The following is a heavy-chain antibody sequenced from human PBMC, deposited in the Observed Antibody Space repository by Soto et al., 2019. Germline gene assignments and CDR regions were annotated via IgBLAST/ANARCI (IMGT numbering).Heavy chain of an antibody. CDR1: GGTFGRNA. CDR2: IIPMFDTA. D-gene: IGHD6-19*01. Sequence: QVVLVQSGAEVKNPGSSVKVSCKASGGTFGRNAINWVRQAPGQAFEWMGGIIPMFDTANHAQKFRDRIMITADESTNTAYLELKDLRSEDTAIYYCARPQGSGWRFNALDFWGQGTMVTVSS. V-gene: IGHV1-69*01. CDR3: ARPQGSGWRFNALDF. J-gene: IGHJ3*01.